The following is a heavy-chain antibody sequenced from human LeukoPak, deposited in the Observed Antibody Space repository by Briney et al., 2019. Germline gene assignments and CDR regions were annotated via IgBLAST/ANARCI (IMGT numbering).Heavy chain of an antibody. V-gene: IGHV3-30*18. CDR3: AKENYDFWSGYRYYYYMDV. D-gene: IGHD3-3*01. CDR1: GFTFSSYG. Sequence: GGSLRLSCAASGFTFSSYGMHWVRQAPGKGLEWVAVISYDGSNKYYADSVKGRFTISRDNSKNTLYLQMNSLRAEDTAVYYCAKENYDFWSGYRYYYYMDVWGKGTTVTVSS. CDR2: ISYDGSNK. J-gene: IGHJ6*03.